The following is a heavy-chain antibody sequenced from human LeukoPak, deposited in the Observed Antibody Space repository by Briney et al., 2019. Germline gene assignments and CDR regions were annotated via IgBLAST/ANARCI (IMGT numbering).Heavy chain of an antibody. CDR2: ISGYNGNT. J-gene: IGHJ4*02. CDR3: ARDARLAAWDY. V-gene: IGHV1-18*01. Sequence: ASVKVACKASGYIFTNFGISWVRQARGQGLEWMGWISGYNGNTKYVQKFQGRVTMTTDTSTSTAYVELRSLRSDDTAVYYCARDARLAAWDYWGQGTLVTVSS. CDR1: GYIFTNFG. D-gene: IGHD3-16*01.